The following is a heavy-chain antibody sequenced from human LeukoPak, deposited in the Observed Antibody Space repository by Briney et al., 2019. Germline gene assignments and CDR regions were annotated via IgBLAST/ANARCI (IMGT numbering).Heavy chain of an antibody. Sequence: SETLSLTCTISGGSISSYYWSWIRQPPGKGLEWIGYIYYSGSTNYNPSLKSRVTISVDTSKNQFSLKLSSVTAADTAVYYCASIAAAADWFDPWGQGTLVTVSS. CDR3: ASIAAAADWFDP. CDR1: GGSISSYY. V-gene: IGHV4-59*01. D-gene: IGHD6-13*01. CDR2: IYYSGST. J-gene: IGHJ5*02.